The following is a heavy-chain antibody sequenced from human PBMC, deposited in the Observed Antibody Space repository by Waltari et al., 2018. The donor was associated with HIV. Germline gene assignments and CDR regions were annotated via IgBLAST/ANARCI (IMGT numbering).Heavy chain of an antibody. Sequence: QVQLVQSGAKVKKPGASVTVSCKASGYTFTSYGISWVRQAPGQGLGWMGWVSAYNGNTNYAQKPQGRVTMTTDTSTSTAYMELRSLRSDDTAVYYCARINCTSVSCYASLDYWGQGTLVTVSS. CDR3: ARINCTSVSCYASLDY. CDR1: GYTFTSYG. CDR2: VSAYNGNT. D-gene: IGHD2-2*01. J-gene: IGHJ4*02. V-gene: IGHV1-18*01.